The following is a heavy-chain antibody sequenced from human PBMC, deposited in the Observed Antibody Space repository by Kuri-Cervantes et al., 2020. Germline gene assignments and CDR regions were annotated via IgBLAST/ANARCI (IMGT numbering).Heavy chain of an antibody. J-gene: IGHJ5*02. D-gene: IGHD6-6*01. CDR3: ARQYGEQLVPGGWFDP. CDR2: IWYDGSNK. CDR1: GFTFSSYG. Sequence: GESLKISCAASGFTFSSYGMHWVRQAPGKGLEWVAVIWYDGSNKYYADSVKGRFTISRDNSKNTLYLQMNSLRAEDTAVYYCARQYGEQLVPGGWFDPWGQGTLVTVSS. V-gene: IGHV3-33*01.